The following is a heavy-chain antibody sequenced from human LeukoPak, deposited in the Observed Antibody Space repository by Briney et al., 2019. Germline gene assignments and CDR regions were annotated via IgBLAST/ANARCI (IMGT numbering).Heavy chain of an antibody. Sequence: PSETLSLTCTVSGGSISSSSYYWSWIRQPPGKGLEWIGYIYYSGSTNYNPSLKSRVTISVDTSKNQFSLKLSSVTAADTAVYYCARLRYYDSSGYTFDNWGHGTLVTVSS. V-gene: IGHV4-61*05. CDR3: ARLRYYDSSGYTFDN. D-gene: IGHD3-22*01. CDR1: GGSISSSSYY. CDR2: IYYSGST. J-gene: IGHJ4*01.